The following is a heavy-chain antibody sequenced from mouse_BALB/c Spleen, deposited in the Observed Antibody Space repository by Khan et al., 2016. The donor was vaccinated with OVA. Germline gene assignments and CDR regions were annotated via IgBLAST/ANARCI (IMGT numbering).Heavy chain of an antibody. D-gene: IGHD2-2*01. V-gene: IGHV1-9*01. CDR3: ARGGYGGFAF. CDR2: IFPGSVSI. J-gene: IGHJ3*01. Sequence: QVQLKESGGDLMKPGASVKISCKATGYTFSSYWIEWVKQRPGHGLEWIGQIFPGSVSITYNEKFKGKATFNADTSSNTAYMQLSRLTSEDSAFYYCARGGYGGFAFWGQGTLVPVSA. CDR1: GYTFSSYW.